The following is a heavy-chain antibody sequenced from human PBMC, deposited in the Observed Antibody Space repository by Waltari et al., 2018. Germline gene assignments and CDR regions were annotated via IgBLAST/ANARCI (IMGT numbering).Heavy chain of an antibody. V-gene: IGHV3-15*07. CDR2: IKSKISGSKI. D-gene: IGHD6-19*01. Sequence: EVQLVESGGGLVKPEGSLRLSCAASGFTFNDAWMNWVRQAPGKGREWVGRIKSKISGSKIDYATPVKGRFTIARDDSKSTLYLQMNSLKAEDTAVYYCTADIPWLRPQNDYWGQGTLVTVSS. CDR1: GFTFNDAW. CDR3: TADIPWLRPQNDY. J-gene: IGHJ4*02.